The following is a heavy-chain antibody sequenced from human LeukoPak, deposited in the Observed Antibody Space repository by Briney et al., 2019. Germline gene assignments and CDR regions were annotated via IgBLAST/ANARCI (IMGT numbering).Heavy chain of an antibody. J-gene: IGHJ4*02. CDR3: ARVAYGDYFDY. V-gene: IGHV4-34*01. CDR2: INHSGGT. D-gene: IGHD4-17*01. CDR1: GGSFSGYY. Sequence: SETLSLTCAVYGGSFSGYYWSWIRQPPGKGLEWIGEINHSGGTNYNPSLKSRVTISVDTSKNQSSLKLSSVTAADTAVYYCARVAYGDYFDYWGQGTLVTVSS.